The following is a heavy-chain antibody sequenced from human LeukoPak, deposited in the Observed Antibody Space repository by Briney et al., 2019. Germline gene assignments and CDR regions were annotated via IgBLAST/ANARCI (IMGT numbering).Heavy chain of an antibody. J-gene: IGHJ5*02. Sequence: PSETLSLTCTVSGGSISSGGYYWSWIRQHPGKGLEGIGYIYYSGSTYYNPSLKSRVTISVDTSKNQFSLKLSSVTAADTAVYYCARDNYSSSSDNWFDPWGQGTLVTVSS. CDR3: ARDNYSSSSDNWFDP. D-gene: IGHD6-6*01. V-gene: IGHV4-31*03. CDR1: GGSISSGGYY. CDR2: IYYSGST.